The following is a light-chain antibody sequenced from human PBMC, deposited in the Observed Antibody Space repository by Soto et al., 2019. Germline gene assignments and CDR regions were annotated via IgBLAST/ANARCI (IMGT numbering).Light chain of an antibody. CDR1: GSDFGGYNY. CDR2: DVC. CDR3: SSYTTSITHYV. V-gene: IGLV2-14*01. Sequence: QSAPAQPSSRSEAPGQAITISCPGTGSDFGGYNYLSWYQQHPGKAPKVLISDVCNRPSGVSNRFSGSKSGNTASLTISGLQAEDEADYFCSSYTTSITHYVFGTGTKVTVL. J-gene: IGLJ1*01.